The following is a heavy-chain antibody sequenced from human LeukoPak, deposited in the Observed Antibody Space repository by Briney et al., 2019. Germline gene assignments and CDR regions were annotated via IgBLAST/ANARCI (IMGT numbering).Heavy chain of an antibody. J-gene: IGHJ1*01. V-gene: IGHV1-2*02. CDR3: VRGDNVVSTAILLLQY. CDR1: GYTFTGYY. CDR2: INPNSGGT. Sequence: ASVKVSCKASGYTFTGYYMHWVRQAPGQGLEWMGWINPNSGGTNYAQKFQGRVTMTRDTSISTAYMELSRLRSDDTAVYYCVRGDNVVSTAILLLQYWGQGTLVAVSS. D-gene: IGHD2-21*02.